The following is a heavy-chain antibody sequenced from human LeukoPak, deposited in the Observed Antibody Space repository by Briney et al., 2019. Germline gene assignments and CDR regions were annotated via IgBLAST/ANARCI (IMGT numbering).Heavy chain of an antibody. D-gene: IGHD3-22*01. CDR3: AKVRRDYYDSSGPLDY. J-gene: IGHJ4*02. CDR2: ISGSGGST. V-gene: IGHV3-23*01. CDR1: GFTFSSYA. Sequence: GGSLRLSCAASGFTFSSYAMSWVRQAPGKGLEWVSAISGSGGSTYYADSVKGRFTISRDNSKNTLYLQMSSLRAEDTAVYYCAKVRRDYYDSSGPLDYWGQGTLVTVSS.